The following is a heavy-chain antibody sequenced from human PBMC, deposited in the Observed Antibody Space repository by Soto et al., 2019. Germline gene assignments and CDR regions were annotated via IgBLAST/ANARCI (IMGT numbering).Heavy chain of an antibody. CDR2: INPNSGIT. V-gene: IGHV1-2*02. CDR3: ARTEMNTLPNFDY. D-gene: IGHD3-16*01. Sequence: SVKVSCKASGYTFTGYYLHWVRQAPGEDLEWMGWINPNSGITNSAQKFQGRVTMTRDTSITTAYMELSRLNSDDTAGYYCARTEMNTLPNFDYRGQGTQVTVSS. CDR1: GYTFTGYY. J-gene: IGHJ4*02.